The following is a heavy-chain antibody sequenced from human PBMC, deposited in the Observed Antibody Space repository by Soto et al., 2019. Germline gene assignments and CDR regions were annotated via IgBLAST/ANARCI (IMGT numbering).Heavy chain of an antibody. J-gene: IGHJ4*02. D-gene: IGHD2-15*01. CDR1: GGSISSGDYY. CDR3: ARAGTYCSGGSCYSLLDY. V-gene: IGHV4-30-4*01. CDR2: IYYSGST. Sequence: PSETLSLTCTVSGGSISSGDYYWSWIRQPPGKGLEWIGYIYYSGSTYYNPSLKSRVTISVDTSKNQFSLKLSSVTAADTAVYYCARAGTYCSGGSCYSLLDYWGQGTLVTV.